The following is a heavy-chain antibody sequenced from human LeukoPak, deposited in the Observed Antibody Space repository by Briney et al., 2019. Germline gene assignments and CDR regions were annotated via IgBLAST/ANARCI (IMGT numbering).Heavy chain of an antibody. CDR3: AKGLLTYDPYYSSMDV. CDR1: GFTFSSYA. D-gene: IGHD3-3*01. J-gene: IGHJ6*02. CDR2: ISGSGGST. V-gene: IGHV3-23*01. Sequence: PGGSLRLSCAASGFTFSSYAMSWVRQAPGKGLEWVSAISGSGGSTYYADSVKGRFTISRDNSKNTLYLQMNSLRAEDTAVYYCAKGLLTYDPYYSSMDVWGQGTTLTVSS.